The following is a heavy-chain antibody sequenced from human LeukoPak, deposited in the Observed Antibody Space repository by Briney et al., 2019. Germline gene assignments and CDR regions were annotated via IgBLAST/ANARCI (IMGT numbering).Heavy chain of an antibody. J-gene: IGHJ4*02. CDR1: GGSISSGDYH. V-gene: IGHV4-30-4*08. CDR2: IYYSGST. CDR3: ARGDEGLLWFGELCFDY. D-gene: IGHD3-10*01. Sequence: SETLSLTCTVSGGSISSGDYHWSWIRQPPGKGLEWIGYIYYSGSTYYNPSLKSRVTISVDTSKNQFSLKLSSVTAADTAVYYCARGDEGLLWFGELCFDYWGQGTLVTVSS.